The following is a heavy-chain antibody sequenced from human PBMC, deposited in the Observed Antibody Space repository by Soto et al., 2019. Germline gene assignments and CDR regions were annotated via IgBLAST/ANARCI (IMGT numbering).Heavy chain of an antibody. D-gene: IGHD2-21*02. CDR2: LQTDGSHP. Sequence: EVHLVASGGGLVQPGGSLRLSCVASGFKFDYYWMHWVRQAPGEGLMWVSRLQTDGSHPDYAASVKGRFTISRDNAKTTLYLQMNKMRVEATAVYYCVGGGDTDYWGQGTRVTVSS. V-gene: IGHV3-74*01. J-gene: IGHJ4*02. CDR3: VGGGDTDY. CDR1: GFKFDYYW.